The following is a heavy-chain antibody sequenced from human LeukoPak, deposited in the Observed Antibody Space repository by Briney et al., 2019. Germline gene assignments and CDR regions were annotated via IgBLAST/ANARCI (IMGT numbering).Heavy chain of an antibody. CDR1: GFTFSTYT. CDR2: IGSSGGGI. V-gene: IGHV3-23*01. J-gene: IGHJ4*02. CDR3: AKVRLHCSGGSSCYYHPFDY. D-gene: IGHD2-15*01. Sequence: QPGGSLRLSCAASGFTFSTYTMYWVRHPPGKRLEWVSIIGSSGGGIHYADSVKGRFTISRDNSKNTLYLQMNSLRAEDTAVYYCAKVRLHCSGGSSCYYHPFDYWGQGTLVTVSS.